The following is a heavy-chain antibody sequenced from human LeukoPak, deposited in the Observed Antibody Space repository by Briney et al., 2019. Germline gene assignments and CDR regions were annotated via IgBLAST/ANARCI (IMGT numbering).Heavy chain of an antibody. V-gene: IGHV3-48*01. CDR3: ARDAGNSGYGCDL. J-gene: IGHJ5*02. Sequence: GGSLRLSCAASGFTFSSYAMSWVRQAPGKGLEWLSHIRSSSETFYADSVRGRFTISRDNARNSLYLQMNNLRGEDTAIYYCARDAGNSGYGCDLWGQGTLVTVSS. D-gene: IGHD5-12*01. CDR2: IRSSSET. CDR1: GFTFSSYA.